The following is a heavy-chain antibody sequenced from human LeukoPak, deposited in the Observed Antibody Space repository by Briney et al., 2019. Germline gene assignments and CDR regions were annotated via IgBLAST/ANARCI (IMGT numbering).Heavy chain of an antibody. Sequence: PGGSLRLSCAASGSTFSGSAMHWVRQASGKGLEWVGRIRSKANSYATAYAASVKGRFTISRDDSKNTAYLQMNSLKTEDTAVYYCTRLGDSSGYYYIEDYWGQGTLVTVSS. D-gene: IGHD3-22*01. CDR1: GSTFSGSA. J-gene: IGHJ4*02. CDR3: TRLGDSSGYYYIEDY. CDR2: IRSKANSYAT. V-gene: IGHV3-73*01.